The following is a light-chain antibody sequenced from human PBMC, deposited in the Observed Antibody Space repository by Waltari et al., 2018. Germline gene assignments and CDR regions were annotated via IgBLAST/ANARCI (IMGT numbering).Light chain of an antibody. CDR1: SSHIGSNY. Sequence: QSVVTQPPSASGTPGQRVTISCSGSSSHIGSNYVFWYQQFPGTAPRLLIYRNDQRPSGVPERFSGSKSGTSASLAINGLRSEDEADYYCAAWDGGLKVRLFGGGTKLTVL. CDR2: RND. CDR3: AAWDGGLKVRL. V-gene: IGLV1-47*01. J-gene: IGLJ3*02.